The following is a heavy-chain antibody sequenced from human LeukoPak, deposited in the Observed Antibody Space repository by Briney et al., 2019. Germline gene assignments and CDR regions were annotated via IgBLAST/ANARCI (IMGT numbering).Heavy chain of an antibody. J-gene: IGHJ4*02. D-gene: IGHD1-26*01. CDR2: IYYSGST. CDR1: GGSISRGGYY. Sequence: SETLSLTCTVSGGSISRGGYYWSWIRQLPGKGLEWIGSIYYSGSTYYNPSLKSRVTISGDTSKNQFSLKLSSVTAADTAVYYCSRQVVGATTSGLFDYWGQGTLVTVSS. V-gene: IGHV4-39*01. CDR3: SRQVVGATTSGLFDY.